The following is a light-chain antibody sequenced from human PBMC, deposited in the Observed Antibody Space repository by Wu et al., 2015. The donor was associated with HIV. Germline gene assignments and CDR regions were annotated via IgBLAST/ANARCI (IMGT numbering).Light chain of an antibody. CDR1: QGISSY. Sequence: DIQLTQSPSFLSASVGDRVTITCRASQGISSYVAWYQQKPGNAPKLLIYAASTLQSGVPSRFSGSGSGTDFTLTISSLQPEDFATYYCQQLNNYPYTFGQGTKLEIK. CDR2: AAS. V-gene: IGKV1-9*01. CDR3: QQLNNYPYT. J-gene: IGKJ2*01.